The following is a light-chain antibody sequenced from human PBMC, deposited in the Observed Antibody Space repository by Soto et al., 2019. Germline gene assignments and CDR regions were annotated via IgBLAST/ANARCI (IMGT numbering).Light chain of an antibody. Sequence: KVVTLSPATLSVSNRERVSLSCRASQSVGTDLAWYQQKPGQAPRLLIYDASTGATGTPARFSGSGSGTEFALTISSLQSEDFAIYYCQPYSDWPPITSGQGTRLEIK. CDR1: QSVGTD. J-gene: IGKJ5*01. V-gene: IGKV3-15*01. CDR2: DAS. CDR3: QPYSDWPPIT.